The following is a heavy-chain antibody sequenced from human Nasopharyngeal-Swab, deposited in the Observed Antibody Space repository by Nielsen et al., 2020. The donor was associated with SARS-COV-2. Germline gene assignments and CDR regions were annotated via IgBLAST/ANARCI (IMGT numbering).Heavy chain of an antibody. J-gene: IGHJ6*02. CDR3: ASQGRGDYYDSRRYYNYVMDV. CDR2: INPSGGST. D-gene: IGHD3-22*01. V-gene: IGHV1-46*01. Sequence: ASVKVSCKASGYTFTSYYMHWVRQAPGQGLEWMGIINPSGGSTSYAQKFQGRVTMTRDTSTSTVYMELSSLRSEDTAVYYCASQGRGDYYDSRRYYNYVMDVWGQGTTVTVSS. CDR1: GYTFTSYY.